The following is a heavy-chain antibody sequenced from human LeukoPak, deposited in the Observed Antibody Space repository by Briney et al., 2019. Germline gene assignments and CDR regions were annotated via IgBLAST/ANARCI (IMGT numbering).Heavy chain of an antibody. Sequence: SETLSLTCAVYGGSFSGYYWNWIRQPPGKGLEWIGEINHSGSTNYNPSLKSRVTISVDTSKNQFSLKLSSVTAADTAVYYCARGSTLEWLSERTFDPWGQGTLVTVST. CDR3: ARGSTLEWLSERTFDP. V-gene: IGHV4-34*01. CDR1: GGSFSGYY. D-gene: IGHD3-3*01. CDR2: INHSGST. J-gene: IGHJ5*02.